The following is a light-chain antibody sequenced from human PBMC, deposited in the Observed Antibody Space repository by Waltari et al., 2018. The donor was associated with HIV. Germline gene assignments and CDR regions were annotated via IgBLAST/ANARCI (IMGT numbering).Light chain of an antibody. J-gene: IGLJ3*02. V-gene: IGLV1-36*01. CDR1: SSTYGNNA. CDR2: YDD. CDR3: AAWDDSLNGWV. Sequence: QSVLTQPPSVSEAPRPRVTISCSGSSSTYGNNAVNGYQQHPGKAPKLLIYYDDLLPSGVSDRFSGSKSGTSASLAISGLQSEDEADYYCAAWDDSLNGWVFGGGTKLTVL.